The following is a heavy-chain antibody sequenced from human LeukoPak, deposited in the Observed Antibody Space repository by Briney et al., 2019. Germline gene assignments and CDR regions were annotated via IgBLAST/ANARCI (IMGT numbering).Heavy chain of an antibody. Sequence: RGSRRLSCAASGFTFSSYWMHWVGQAPGKGLVWVSRVNNDGSSTIYADSVKGRFTISRDNAKNTLYLQMNSLRAEDTAVYYCARGGWGTALDYWGQGTLVTVSS. CDR1: GFTFSSYW. CDR2: VNNDGSST. V-gene: IGHV3-74*01. J-gene: IGHJ4*01. CDR3: ARGGWGTALDY. D-gene: IGHD1-7*01.